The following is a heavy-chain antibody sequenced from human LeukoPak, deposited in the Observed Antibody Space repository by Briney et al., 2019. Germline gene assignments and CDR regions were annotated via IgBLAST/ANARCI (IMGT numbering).Heavy chain of an antibody. Sequence: GRSLRLSCAASGFTFSSYAMHWVRQAPGKGLEWVAVISYDGSNKYYADSVKGRFTISRDNSKNTLYLQMNSLRAEDTAVYYCAKDLELAVAGTFDYWGQGTLVTVSS. CDR3: AKDLELAVAGTFDY. CDR1: GFTFSSYA. D-gene: IGHD6-19*01. CDR2: ISYDGSNK. J-gene: IGHJ4*02. V-gene: IGHV3-30*18.